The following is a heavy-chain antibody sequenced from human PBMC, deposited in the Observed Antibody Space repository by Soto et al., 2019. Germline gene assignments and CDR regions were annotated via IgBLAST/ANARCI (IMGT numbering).Heavy chain of an antibody. CDR3: AKTRNSVINYNYYDNMDV. V-gene: IGHV3-30*18. J-gene: IGHJ6*02. Sequence: QVQLVESGGGVVQPGGSLGLTCAASGFTFSEYGIHWVRQAPGKGLEWVAITSYDGRHTSYVDSVKGRFTISRDNSGNTAFLEMNRLRVEDTAVYYCAKTRNSVINYNYYDNMDVWGQGTTVTVSS. CDR2: TSYDGRHT. D-gene: IGHD3-10*01. CDR1: GFTFSEYG.